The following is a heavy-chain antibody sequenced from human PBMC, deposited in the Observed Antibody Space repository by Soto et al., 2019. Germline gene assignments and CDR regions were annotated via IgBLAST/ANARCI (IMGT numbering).Heavy chain of an antibody. CDR3: AKGVGARRYYIDC. V-gene: IGHV3-23*01. Sequence: PGGSLRLSCVASGFTFSTYAMSWVRQAPGKGLEWVSGISGSDDTTYYADSVKGRFTVSRDSSKNTLYLQMNSLRAEDTAVYYCAKGVGARRYYIDCRGQGTLVTVSS. J-gene: IGHJ4*02. CDR1: GFTFSTYA. D-gene: IGHD1-26*01. CDR2: ISGSDDTT.